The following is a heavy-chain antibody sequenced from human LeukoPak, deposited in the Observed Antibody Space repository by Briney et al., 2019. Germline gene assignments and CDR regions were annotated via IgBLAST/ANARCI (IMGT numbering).Heavy chain of an antibody. CDR1: GFTFSSYA. V-gene: IGHV3-23*01. J-gene: IGHJ4*02. Sequence: PGGSLRLSCAASGFTFSSYAMSWVRQAPGKGLERVSAISGSGGSTYYADSVKGRFTISRDNSKNTLYLQMNSLRAEDTAVYYCAKVSGRSGWYSPTFDYWGQGTLVTVSS. CDR3: AKVSGRSGWYSPTFDY. D-gene: IGHD6-19*01. CDR2: ISGSGGST.